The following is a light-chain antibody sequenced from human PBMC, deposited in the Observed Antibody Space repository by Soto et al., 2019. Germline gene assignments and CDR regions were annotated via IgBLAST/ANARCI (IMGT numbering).Light chain of an antibody. V-gene: IGKV4-1*01. CDR2: WAS. CDR1: QSILSSSNNKNY. J-gene: IGKJ5*01. Sequence: DIVMTQSPDSLAVSLAERATINCRSSQSILSSSNNKNYLAWYQHEPGQPPKLLVSWASTRESGVPDRFSGSGSGTDFTLTISSLQAEDVAVYYCQQYYSAPITFGQGTRLEIK. CDR3: QQYYSAPIT.